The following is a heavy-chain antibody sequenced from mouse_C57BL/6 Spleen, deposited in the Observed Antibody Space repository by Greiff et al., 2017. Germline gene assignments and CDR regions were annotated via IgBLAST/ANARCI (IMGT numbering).Heavy chain of an antibody. CDR2: TWWDDDK. CDR1: GFSLSTFGMG. Sequence: QVTLKESGPGILQPSQTLSLTCSFSGFSLSTFGMGVGRIRQPSGKGLEWLAHTWWDDDKYYNPALKRRLSISKDTSKNQVFLKIANVDTADTATYYCARRGGYYSNYEGAMDYWGQGTSVTVSS. V-gene: IGHV8-8*01. J-gene: IGHJ4*01. CDR3: ARRGGYYSNYEGAMDY. D-gene: IGHD2-5*01.